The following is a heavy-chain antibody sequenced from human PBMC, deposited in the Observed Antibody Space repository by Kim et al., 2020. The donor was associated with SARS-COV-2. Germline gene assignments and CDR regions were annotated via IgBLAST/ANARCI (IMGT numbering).Heavy chain of an antibody. V-gene: IGHV1-18*01. Sequence: ASVKVSFKASGYTFTSYGISWVRQAPGQGLEWMGWISAYNGNTNYAQKLQGRVTMTTDTSTSTAYMELRSLRSDDTAVYYCARMVGYCSGGSCDSGWYYYYGMDVWGQGTTVTVSS. D-gene: IGHD2-15*01. J-gene: IGHJ6*02. CDR2: ISAYNGNT. CDR3: ARMVGYCSGGSCDSGWYYYYGMDV. CDR1: GYTFTSYG.